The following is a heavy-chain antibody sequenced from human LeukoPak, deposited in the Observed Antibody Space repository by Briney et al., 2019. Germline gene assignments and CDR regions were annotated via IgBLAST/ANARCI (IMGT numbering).Heavy chain of an antibody. CDR3: PRGRRSKLSDY. D-gene: IGHD1-7*01. J-gene: IGHJ4*02. Sequence: PSETLSLTCAVYGGSFSGYYWSWIRQPPGKGLEWIGEINHSGSTNYNPSLKSRVTISVDTSKNQFSLKLSSVTAADTAVYYCPRGRRSKLSDYWGQRTLVTVSS. CDR1: GGSFSGYY. CDR2: INHSGST. V-gene: IGHV4-34*01.